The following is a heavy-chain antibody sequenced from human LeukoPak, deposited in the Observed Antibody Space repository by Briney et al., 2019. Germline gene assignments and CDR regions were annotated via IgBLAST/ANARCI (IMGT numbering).Heavy chain of an antibody. J-gene: IGHJ3*02. CDR3: ARARRKEMATLYAFDI. CDR2: INPSGGST. D-gene: IGHD5-24*01. CDR1: GYTFTSYY. V-gene: IGHV1-46*01. Sequence: ASVKVSCKASGYTFTSYYMHWVRQAPGQGLEWMGIINPSGGSTSYAQKFQGRVTMTRDTSTSTVYMGLSSLRSEDTAVYYCARARRKEMATLYAFDIWGQGTMVTVSS.